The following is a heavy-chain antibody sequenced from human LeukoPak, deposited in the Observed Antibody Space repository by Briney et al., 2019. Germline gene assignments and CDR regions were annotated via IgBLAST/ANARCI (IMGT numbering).Heavy chain of an antibody. CDR2: ISWNSGSI. D-gene: IGHD1-7*01. CDR3: EKGQQTYSWNSDWFDP. J-gene: IGHJ5*02. V-gene: IGHV3-9*03. CDR1: GFTFDDYA. Sequence: GGSLRLSCAASGFTFDDYAMHWVRQAPGKGLEWVSGISWNSGSIGYADSVKGRFTISRDNAKNSLYLQMNSLRAEDMALYYCEKGQQTYSWNSDWFDPWGQGTLVTVSS.